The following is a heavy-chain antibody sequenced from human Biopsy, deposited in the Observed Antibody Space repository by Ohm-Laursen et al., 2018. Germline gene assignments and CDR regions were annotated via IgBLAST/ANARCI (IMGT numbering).Heavy chain of an antibody. Sequence: SDTLFLTCTVSGDSLTSGPENWSWIRQSPGQGLEYIGFIYSGGNTNYNPSLKNRVTMSVDTSKNQFYLKLYSVTAADTAVYYCARGRRTSGWPYFDNWGQGALDIASP. V-gene: IGHV4-61*01. CDR3: ARGRRTSGWPYFDN. J-gene: IGHJ4*02. CDR1: GDSLTSGPEN. D-gene: IGHD6-19*01. CDR2: IYSGGNT.